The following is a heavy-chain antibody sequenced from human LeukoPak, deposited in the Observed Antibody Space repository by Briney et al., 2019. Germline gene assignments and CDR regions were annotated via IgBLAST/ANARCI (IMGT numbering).Heavy chain of an antibody. J-gene: IGHJ5*02. CDR3: ARDADSSVWLNWFVP. CDR2: IYSGGST. Sequence: PGGSLRLSCAASGFTVSSNYMSWVRQAPGKGLEWVSVIYSGGSTYYADSVKGRFTISRDNSKNTLYLQMNSLRAEDTAVYYCARDADSSVWLNWFVPWGQGTLVTVSS. D-gene: IGHD6-19*01. CDR1: GFTVSSNY. V-gene: IGHV3-53*01.